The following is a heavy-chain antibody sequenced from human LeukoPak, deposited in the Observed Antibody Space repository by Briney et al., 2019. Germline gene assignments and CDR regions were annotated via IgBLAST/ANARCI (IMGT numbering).Heavy chain of an antibody. CDR1: GFTFNDHA. D-gene: IGHD3-22*01. V-gene: IGHV3-9*01. J-gene: IGHJ3*02. CDR2: INWNSDKI. Sequence: GGSLRLSCAASGFTFNDHAMYWVRQAPGKGLEWVSGINWNSDKIGYADSVKGRFTISRDDAKNSLFLQMTSLRAEDTALYYCARASYYYDTTGLGAVDIWGQGTMVTVSS. CDR3: ARASYYYDTTGLGAVDI.